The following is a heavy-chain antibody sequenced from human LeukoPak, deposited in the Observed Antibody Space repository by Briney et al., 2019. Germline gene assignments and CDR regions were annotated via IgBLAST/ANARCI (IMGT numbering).Heavy chain of an antibody. V-gene: IGHV3-23*01. D-gene: IGHD2-2*01. CDR2: ISGSGATT. CDR3: ARDPRGTTSPGWIDP. J-gene: IGHJ5*02. Sequence: PGGSLRLSCAASGFTFSSYAMTWVRQAPGKGLEWVSEISGSGATTYYADSVKGRFTISRDNSKNTLYLQMNTLRAEDTAVYYCARDPRGTTSPGWIDPWGQGTLVTVSS. CDR1: GFTFSSYA.